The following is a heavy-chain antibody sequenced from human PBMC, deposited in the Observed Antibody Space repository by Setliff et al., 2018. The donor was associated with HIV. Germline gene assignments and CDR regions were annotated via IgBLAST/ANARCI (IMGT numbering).Heavy chain of an antibody. Sequence: SETLSLTCTVSGGSISSHYWSWIRQPPGMGLEWIGYVYYSGSTYYNPSLKSRVTISVDTSKNQFSLKLSSVTAADTAVYYCARVGFGTLTYYYYYYYMDVWGKGTTVTVSS. D-gene: IGHD3-10*01. V-gene: IGHV4-59*04. J-gene: IGHJ6*03. CDR1: GGSISSHY. CDR3: ARVGFGTLTYYYYYYYMDV. CDR2: VYYSGST.